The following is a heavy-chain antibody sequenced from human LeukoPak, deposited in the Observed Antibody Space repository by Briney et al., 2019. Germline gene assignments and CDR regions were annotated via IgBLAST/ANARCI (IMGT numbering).Heavy chain of an antibody. CDR1: GGSISSYY. D-gene: IGHD1-26*01. J-gene: IGHJ4*02. CDR3: ARSLVGAPFDY. CDR2: INHSGST. V-gene: IGHV4-34*01. Sequence: SETLSLTCTVSGGSISSYYWSWIRQPPGKGLEWIGEINHSGSTNYNPSLKSRVTISVDTSKNQFSLKLSSVTAADTAVYYCARSLVGAPFDYWGQGTLVTVSP.